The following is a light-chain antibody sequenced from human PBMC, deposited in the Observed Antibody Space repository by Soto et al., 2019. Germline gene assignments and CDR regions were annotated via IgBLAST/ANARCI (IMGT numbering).Light chain of an antibody. Sequence: QSALTQPASMSGSPGQSITISCTGTSSDIGRYNFVSWYQHHPGKAPKLIIYEATKRPSGVSYRFSGSKSGNTASLTISGLQAEDEADYYCTSYTTTSTYVFGNGTKVTV. J-gene: IGLJ1*01. CDR3: TSYTTTSTYV. V-gene: IGLV2-14*01. CDR2: EAT. CDR1: SSDIGRYNF.